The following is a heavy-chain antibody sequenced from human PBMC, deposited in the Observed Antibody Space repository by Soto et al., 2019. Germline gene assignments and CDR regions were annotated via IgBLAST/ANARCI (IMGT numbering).Heavy chain of an antibody. V-gene: IGHV5-51*07. CDR3: ARGDYTSGWLEY. Sequence: GESQKISCKGSGYKVTSYWRGWEHQKNGKGLESMGIIYPGDSDTRYSPAFQGQVTISADKSIRTAYLQWSSLKASDTAVYYCARGDYTSGWLEYWGQGTPVTVSS. J-gene: IGHJ4*02. CDR1: GYKVTSYW. CDR2: IYPGDSDT. D-gene: IGHD6-19*01.